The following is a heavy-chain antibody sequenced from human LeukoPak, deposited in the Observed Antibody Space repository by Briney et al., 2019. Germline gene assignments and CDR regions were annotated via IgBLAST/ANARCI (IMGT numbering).Heavy chain of an antibody. CDR3: ARDRSYEYYFDY. J-gene: IGHJ4*02. CDR2: IYHSGST. Sequence: SETLSLTCTVSGYSISSGYYWGWIRQPPGKGLEWIGSIYHSGSTYYNPSLKSRVTISVDTSKNQFSLKLSSVTAADTAVYYCARDRSYEYYFDYWGQGTLVTVSS. D-gene: IGHD3-16*01. V-gene: IGHV4-38-2*02. CDR1: GYSISSGYY.